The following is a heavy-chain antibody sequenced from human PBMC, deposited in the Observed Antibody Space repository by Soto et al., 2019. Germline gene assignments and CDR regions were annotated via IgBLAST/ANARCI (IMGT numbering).Heavy chain of an antibody. J-gene: IGHJ2*01. CDR2: IYFSGST. Sequence: WTWIRQHPVKGLEWIGYIYFSGSTYYNPSLQSRATISIDTSNKQFSLELKSVTAADTAVYYCASAVRTLVYWYFDLWGRGSLVTVSS. D-gene: IGHD3-10*01. V-gene: IGHV4-31*02. CDR3: ASAVRTLVYWYFDL.